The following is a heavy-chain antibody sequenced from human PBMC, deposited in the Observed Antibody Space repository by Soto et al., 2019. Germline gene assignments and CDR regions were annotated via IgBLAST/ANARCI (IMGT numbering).Heavy chain of an antibody. CDR1: GFTFSSYA. CDR2: ISGSGGST. Sequence: PGGTMRLSCAASGFTFSSYAMSWVRQAPGKGLEWVSAISGSGGSTYYADSVKGRFTISRDNSKNTLYLQMNSLRAEDTAVYYCEKAGVWSLHDAFGIWGQGTTVTVSS. V-gene: IGHV3-23*01. J-gene: IGHJ3*02. D-gene: IGHD6-19*01. CDR3: EKAGVWSLHDAFGI.